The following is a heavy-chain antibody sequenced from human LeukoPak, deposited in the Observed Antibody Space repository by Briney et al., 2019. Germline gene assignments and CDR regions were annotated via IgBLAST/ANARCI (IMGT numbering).Heavy chain of an antibody. CDR3: ASQPAAMGPGYYYYGMDV. J-gene: IGHJ6*02. V-gene: IGHV5-51*01. CDR1: GYSFTSYW. CDR2: IYPGDSDT. Sequence: GESLKISCKGSGYSFTSYWIGWVRQMPGKGLEWMGIIYPGDSDTRYSPSFQGQVTISADKSISTAYLQWSSLKASDTAMYYCASQPAAMGPGYYYYGMDVWGQGTTVTVSS. D-gene: IGHD2-2*01.